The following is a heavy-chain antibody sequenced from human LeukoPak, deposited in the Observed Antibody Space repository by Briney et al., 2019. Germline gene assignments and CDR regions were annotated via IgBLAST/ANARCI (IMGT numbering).Heavy chain of an antibody. Sequence: ASVKVSCKASGYTFTSYYMHWVRHPPRQGLEWMGIINPSGSSTSYAQKFQGRVTMTRDTSTSTVYMELSRLRSEDTAVYYCARGTWIQLWNNWFDPWGQGTLVTVSS. CDR2: INPSGSST. V-gene: IGHV1-46*01. J-gene: IGHJ5*02. D-gene: IGHD5-18*01. CDR1: GYTFTSYY. CDR3: ARGTWIQLWNNWFDP.